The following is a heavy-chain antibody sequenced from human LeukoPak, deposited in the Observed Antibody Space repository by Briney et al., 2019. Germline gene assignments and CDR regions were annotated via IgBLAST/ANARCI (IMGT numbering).Heavy chain of an antibody. D-gene: IGHD6-13*01. CDR2: IYYSGST. Sequence: PSETLSLTCTVSGGSISSYYWSWIRQPPGKGLEWIGYIYYSGSTNYNPSLKSRVTISVDTSKNQFSLKLSSVTAADTAVYYCARDRGRGYSSSRIYYYGMDVWGQGTTVTVSS. V-gene: IGHV4-59*01. J-gene: IGHJ6*02. CDR1: GGSISSYY. CDR3: ARDRGRGYSSSRIYYYGMDV.